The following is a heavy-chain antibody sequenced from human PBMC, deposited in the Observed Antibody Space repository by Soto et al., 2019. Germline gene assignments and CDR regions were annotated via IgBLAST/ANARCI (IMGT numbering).Heavy chain of an antibody. CDR3: ARDGYNSIGYYGMDV. V-gene: IGHV1-69*13. D-gene: IGHD5-12*01. Sequence: SVKVSCKASGGTFSSYAISWVRQAPGQGLEWMGGIIPIFGTANYAQKFQGRVTITADESTSTAYMELSSLRSEDTAVYYCARDGYNSIGYYGMDVWGQGTKVTVSS. CDR2: IIPIFGTA. J-gene: IGHJ6*02. CDR1: GGTFSSYA.